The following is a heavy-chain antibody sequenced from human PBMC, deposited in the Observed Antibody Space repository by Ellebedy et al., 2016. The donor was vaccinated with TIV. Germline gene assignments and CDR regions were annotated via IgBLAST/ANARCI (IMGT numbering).Heavy chain of an antibody. V-gene: IGHV3-33*08. CDR1: GFTFSDYG. CDR2: IWFDGGNK. J-gene: IGHJ4*02. D-gene: IGHD3/OR15-3a*01. CDR3: VREAARFLHWKLYLDN. Sequence: GESLKISCAASGFTFSDYGFYWVRQAPGKGLEWVAVIWFDGGNKYYADSVKGRFTISRDNSENTLYLEMNRLTAEDTAVYYCVREAARFLHWKLYLDNWGPGTLVTVSS.